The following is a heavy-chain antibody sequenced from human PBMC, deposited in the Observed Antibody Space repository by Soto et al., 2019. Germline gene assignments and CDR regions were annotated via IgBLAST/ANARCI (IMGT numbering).Heavy chain of an antibody. Sequence: ASVKVSCKASGYTFTSYYMHWVRQAPGQGLEWMGIINPSGGSTSYAQKFQGRVTMTRDTSTSTVYMELSSLRSEDTAVYYCARLDIVVVPAAMFLDYWGQGTLVTVSS. CDR2: INPSGGST. J-gene: IGHJ4*02. CDR3: ARLDIVVVPAAMFLDY. V-gene: IGHV1-46*01. D-gene: IGHD2-2*03. CDR1: GYTFTSYY.